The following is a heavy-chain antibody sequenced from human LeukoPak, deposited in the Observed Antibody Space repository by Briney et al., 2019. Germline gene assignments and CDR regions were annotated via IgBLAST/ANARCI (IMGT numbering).Heavy chain of an antibody. CDR2: IYYSGST. J-gene: IGHJ4*02. Sequence: SETLSLTCAVYGGSFSGYYWSWIRQPPGKGLEWIGSIYYSGSTYYNPSLKSRVTISVDTSKNQFSLKLSSVTAADTAVYYCARRERSTSRYGMWDYWGQGTLVTVSS. D-gene: IGHD2-2*01. CDR3: ARRERSTSRYGMWDY. V-gene: IGHV4-34*01. CDR1: GGSFSGYY.